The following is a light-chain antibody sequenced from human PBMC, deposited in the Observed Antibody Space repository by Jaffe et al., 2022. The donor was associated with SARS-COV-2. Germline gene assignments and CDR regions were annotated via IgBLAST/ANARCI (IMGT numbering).Light chain of an antibody. V-gene: IGKV1-33*01. Sequence: DFQMTQSPSSLSASIGDRVTITCQANQDIRNHLNWYQQKPGKAPKLLISDASNLRTGVPSRFSGSGFRTNFTFAISSLQPEDIATYYCQQYNNLPWTFGQGSKVEVK. J-gene: IGKJ1*01. CDR3: QQYNNLPWT. CDR1: QDIRNH. CDR2: DAS.